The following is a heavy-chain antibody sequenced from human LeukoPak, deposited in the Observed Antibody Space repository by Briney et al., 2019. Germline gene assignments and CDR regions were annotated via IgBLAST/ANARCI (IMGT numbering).Heavy chain of an antibody. Sequence: SETLSLTCTVSGGSISSYYWSWIRQPPGQGLEWIGYIYYSGSTNSNPSLKSRVTISVDTSKNQFSLKRSSVTAADTAVYYCARHRRWLQRYYFYCWGQGTLVTVSS. CDR1: GGSISSYY. D-gene: IGHD5-24*01. V-gene: IGHV4-59*08. J-gene: IGHJ4*02. CDR3: ARHRRWLQRYYFYC. CDR2: IYYSGST.